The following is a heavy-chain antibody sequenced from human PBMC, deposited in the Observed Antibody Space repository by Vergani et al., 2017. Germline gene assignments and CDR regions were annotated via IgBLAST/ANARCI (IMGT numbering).Heavy chain of an antibody. CDR1: GFTFGSFG. V-gene: IGHV3-30*18. Sequence: QVHLVESGGGVVQPGRSLRLSCAASGFTFGSFGMHWVRQAPGKGLEWVALISSAGNTRQYADSVQGRFTISRDNSRNTLYLQMNGLRPDDTAVYFCAKTYAGSPIFDSWGQGTLVTVSS. CDR2: ISSAGNTR. J-gene: IGHJ4*02. D-gene: IGHD4-23*01. CDR3: AKTYAGSPIFDS.